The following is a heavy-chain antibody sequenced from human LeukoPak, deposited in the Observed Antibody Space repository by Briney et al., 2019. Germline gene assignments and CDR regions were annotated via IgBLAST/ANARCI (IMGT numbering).Heavy chain of an antibody. D-gene: IGHD6-13*01. CDR1: GYTFTGYY. V-gene: IGHV1-2*02. J-gene: IGHJ4*02. CDR2: INPNSGGT. CDR3: ARGQYSSSGYMPQLNY. Sequence: ASVKVSCKASGYTFTGYYMHWVRQAPGQGLEWMGWINPNSGGTNYAQKFQGRVTMTRDTSTSTVYMELSSLRSEDTAVYYCARGQYSSSGYMPQLNYWGQGTLVTVSS.